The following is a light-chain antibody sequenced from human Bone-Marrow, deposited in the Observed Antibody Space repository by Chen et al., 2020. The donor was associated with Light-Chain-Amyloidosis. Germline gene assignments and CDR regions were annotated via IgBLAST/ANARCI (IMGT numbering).Light chain of an antibody. Sequence: DIVMTQSPDSLAVSLGERATINCKSTQSLLHSSNNKNYLAWYQQKPGQPPKLLIYWASTRESGVPDRFSGSESGTDFTLTISSLQAEDVAVYYCQYRGTFGQGTKVEIK. CDR3: QYRGT. CDR1: QSLLHSSNNKNY. V-gene: IGKV4-1*01. CDR2: WAS. J-gene: IGKJ1*01.